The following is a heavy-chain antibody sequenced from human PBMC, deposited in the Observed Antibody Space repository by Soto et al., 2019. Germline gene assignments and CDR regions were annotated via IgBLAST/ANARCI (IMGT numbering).Heavy chain of an antibody. CDR2: IYYSGST. D-gene: IGHD3-22*01. Sequence: SETLSLTCTVSGGSISSGDYYWSWIRQPPGKGLEWIGYIYYSGSTYYNPSLKSRVTISVDTSKNQFSLKLSSVTAADTAMYYCADYYDSSGYFDYWGQGTLVTV. J-gene: IGHJ4*02. CDR3: ADYYDSSGYFDY. V-gene: IGHV4-30-4*01. CDR1: GGSISSGDYY.